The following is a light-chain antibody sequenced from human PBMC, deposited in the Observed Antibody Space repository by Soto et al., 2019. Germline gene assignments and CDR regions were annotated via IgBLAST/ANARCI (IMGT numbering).Light chain of an antibody. CDR3: SSYAGSNNLV. J-gene: IGLJ2*01. Sequence: QSALTQPPSASGSPGQSVTISCTGTSSDVGIYNYVSWYLQHPGKAPKLMIYEVSKRASGVPDRFSGSKSGNTASLTVSGLQAEDEADYYCSSYAGSNNLVFGGGTQLTVL. V-gene: IGLV2-8*01. CDR1: SSDVGIYNY. CDR2: EVS.